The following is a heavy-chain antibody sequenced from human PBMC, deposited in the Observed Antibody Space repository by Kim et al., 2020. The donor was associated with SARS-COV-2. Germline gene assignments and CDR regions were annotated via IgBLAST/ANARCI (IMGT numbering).Heavy chain of an antibody. CDR2: IIPILGIA. Sequence: SVKVSCKASGGTFSSYAISWVRQAPGQGLEWMGRIIPILGIANYAQKFQGRATITADKSTSTACMGLSRLRSEDTAVYYCARGGWHSSSAGHNWFDPWGQGTLVTVSS. CDR1: GGTFSSYA. CDR3: ARGGWHSSSAGHNWFDP. D-gene: IGHD6-6*01. V-gene: IGHV1-69*04. J-gene: IGHJ5*02.